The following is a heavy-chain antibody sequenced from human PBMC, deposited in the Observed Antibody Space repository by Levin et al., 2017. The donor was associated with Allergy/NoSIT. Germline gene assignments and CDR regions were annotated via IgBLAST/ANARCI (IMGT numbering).Heavy chain of an antibody. Sequence: GGSLRLSCKASGYTFTGYYMHWVRQAPGQGLEWMGWINPNSGGTNYAQKFQGRVTMTRDTSISTAYMELSRLRSDDTAVYYCARSWGGPTQRGFDIWGQGTMVTVSS. CDR3: ARSWGGPTQRGFDI. J-gene: IGHJ3*02. CDR1: GYTFTGYY. D-gene: IGHD3-16*01. V-gene: IGHV1-2*02. CDR2: INPNSGGT.